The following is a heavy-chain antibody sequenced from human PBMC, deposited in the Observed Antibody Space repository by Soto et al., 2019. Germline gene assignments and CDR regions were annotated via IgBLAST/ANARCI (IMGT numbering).Heavy chain of an antibody. V-gene: IGHV4-39*01. CDR1: GGSVTNSSYY. J-gene: IGHJ4*02. CDR3: VSQRTTVPTQAYFDY. D-gene: IGHD4-17*01. Sequence: SESLSFTCTVSGGSVTNSSYYWGWIRQSSGKGLEWIGSVYYRGRSYSKSSVKSRVTISVDTSKNRFSLSLNSVTASDTAVYFCVSQRTTVPTQAYFDYWGQGTLVTVSS. CDR2: VYYRGRS.